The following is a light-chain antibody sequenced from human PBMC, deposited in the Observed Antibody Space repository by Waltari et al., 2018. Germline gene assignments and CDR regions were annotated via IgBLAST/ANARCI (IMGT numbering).Light chain of an antibody. CDR3: QQYSSFST. J-gene: IGKJ2*01. Sequence: DIQMTQSPSTLSASVGDRVTISCRASQSVGTWLAWYQQKPGKAPKLLIYMASSLESGVPSRFSGSGSGTEFTLTISSLQPYDFATYSCQQYSSFSTFGQGTKV. V-gene: IGKV1-5*03. CDR2: MAS. CDR1: QSVGTW.